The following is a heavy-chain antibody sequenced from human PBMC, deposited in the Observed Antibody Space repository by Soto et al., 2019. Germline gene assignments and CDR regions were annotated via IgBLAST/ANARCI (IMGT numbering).Heavy chain of an antibody. Sequence: QVQLQQWGAGLLKPSETLSLTCAGYGGSFSGYYWSWIRQPPGKGLEWIGEINHSGSTNYNPSLKSRVTISVDTSKNQFSLKLSSVTAADTAVYYCARRTTVTKGPFDYWGQGTLVTVSS. CDR2: INHSGST. CDR1: GGSFSGYY. J-gene: IGHJ4*02. CDR3: ARRTTVTKGPFDY. V-gene: IGHV4-34*01. D-gene: IGHD4-17*01.